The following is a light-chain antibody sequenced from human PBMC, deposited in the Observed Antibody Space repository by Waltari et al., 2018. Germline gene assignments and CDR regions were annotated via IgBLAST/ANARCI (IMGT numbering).Light chain of an antibody. J-gene: IGLJ2*01. CDR1: SSDVGGYNY. V-gene: IGLV2-14*03. CDR3: SSYSSSITPV. CDR2: DVN. Sequence: QSALTQPASVSGSPGQSITISCTGTSSDVGGYNYVSWYQQHPGKAPKLMIYDVNNRPSGVSYRFSGSKSGNTASLTISGLQAEDEADYYCSSYSSSITPVFGGGTKLTVL.